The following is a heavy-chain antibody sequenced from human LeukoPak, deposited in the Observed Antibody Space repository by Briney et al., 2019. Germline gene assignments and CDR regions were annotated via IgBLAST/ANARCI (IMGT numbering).Heavy chain of an antibody. CDR3: ARRFRTSASGILHHDAYDI. CDR1: GGSITDHF. Sequence: SETLSLTCTVSGGSITDHFWGWIRHTPGVGLEWIGHIYGSPTYNPSLKSRVTISDDTSENQIFLKLTSVTAADTAIYYCARRFRTSASGILHHDAYDIWGPGTEVIVSS. V-gene: IGHV4-4*09. J-gene: IGHJ3*02. CDR2: IYGSP. D-gene: IGHD3-10*01.